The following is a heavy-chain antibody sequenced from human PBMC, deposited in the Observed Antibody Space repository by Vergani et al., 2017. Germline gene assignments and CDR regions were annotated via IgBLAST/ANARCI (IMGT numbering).Heavy chain of an antibody. V-gene: IGHV3-21*01. CDR1: GFTFSSYA. CDR3: ARDLSLGTTIGLAFFDY. Sequence: EVQLLESGGGLVQPGGSLRLSCAASGFTFSSYAMSWVRQAPGKGLEWVSSISSSSNFIYYADSMKGRFTISRDNAKNSLYLQMNSLRAEDTAVYYCARDLSLGTTIGLAFFDYWGQGTLVTVS. D-gene: IGHD1-26*01. CDR2: ISSSSNFI. J-gene: IGHJ4*02.